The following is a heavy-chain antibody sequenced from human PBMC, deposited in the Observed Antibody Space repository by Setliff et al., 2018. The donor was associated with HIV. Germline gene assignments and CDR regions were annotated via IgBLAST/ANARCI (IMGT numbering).Heavy chain of an antibody. CDR3: ARDVPTYCSSINCYDTMNQNWFDP. V-gene: IGHV1-69*10. J-gene: IGHJ5*02. Sequence: SVKVSCKASGGTFSSYAISWVRQAPGQGLEWMGGIIPILGIANYAQKFQGRVTMTIDTSTSTAYTELRSLRSDDTAVYYCARDVPTYCSSINCYDTMNQNWFDPWGQGTLVTVSS. CDR2: IIPILGIA. D-gene: IGHD2-2*01. CDR1: GGTFSSYA.